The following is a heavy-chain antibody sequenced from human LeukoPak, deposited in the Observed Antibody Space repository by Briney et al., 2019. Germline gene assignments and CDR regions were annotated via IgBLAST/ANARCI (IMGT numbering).Heavy chain of an antibody. J-gene: IGHJ4*02. CDR1: GDSVSSNSAA. CDR2: TYYRSKWYN. Sequence: SQTLSLTCAISGDSVSSNSAAWNWIRQSSSRGLEWLGRTYYRSKWYNDYAVSVKSRITIIPDTSKNQFSLQLNSVTPEDTAVYYCAREGSSWYDDYFDYWGQGTLVTVSS. CDR3: AREGSSWYDDYFDY. D-gene: IGHD6-13*01. V-gene: IGHV6-1*01.